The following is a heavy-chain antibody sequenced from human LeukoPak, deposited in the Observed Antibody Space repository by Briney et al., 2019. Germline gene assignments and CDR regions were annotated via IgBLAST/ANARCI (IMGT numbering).Heavy chain of an antibody. D-gene: IGHD3-22*01. Sequence: RASVKVSCKASGYTFTGYYMHWVRQAPGQGLEWMGWINPNSGGTNYAQKFQGRVTMTRDTSISTAYMELSRLRSDDTAVYYCARGFPPRRNYDTRGYYSYHFDYWGQGTLVTVSS. V-gene: IGHV1-2*02. CDR2: INPNSGGT. J-gene: IGHJ4*02. CDR1: GYTFTGYY. CDR3: ARGFPPRRNYDTRGYYSYHFDY.